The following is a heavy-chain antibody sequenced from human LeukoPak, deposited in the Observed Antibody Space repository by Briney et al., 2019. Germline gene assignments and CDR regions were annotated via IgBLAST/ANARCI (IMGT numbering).Heavy chain of an antibody. Sequence: SGPTLVKPTQTLTLTCTFSGFSLSTYEVSVGWIRQPPGKALEWPAVIYGNDDDRYSPSLESRLTVTKDSSKNQVVLKMTNMDPVDTATYYCAHTRSWDSYYFDYWGQGTLVTVSS. D-gene: IGHD6-13*01. CDR1: GFSLSTYEVS. V-gene: IGHV2-5*01. J-gene: IGHJ4*02. CDR3: AHTRSWDSYYFDY. CDR2: IYGNDDD.